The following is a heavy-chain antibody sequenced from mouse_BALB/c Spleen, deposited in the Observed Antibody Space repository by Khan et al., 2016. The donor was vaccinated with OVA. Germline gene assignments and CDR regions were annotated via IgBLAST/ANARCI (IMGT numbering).Heavy chain of an antibody. V-gene: IGHV5-15*02. CDR1: GFTFSDYG. CDR3: ARGGETAPFAY. D-gene: IGHD1-2*01. J-gene: IGHJ3*01. Sequence: EVELVESGGGLVQPGGSRKLSCAASGFTFSDYGMAWVRQAPGKGPEWVAFISDLAYTFYYADTVTGRFPISRENAKHTLYLEMSSLRAGDTAMYYCARGGETAPFAYWGQGTLVTVFA. CDR2: ISDLAYTF.